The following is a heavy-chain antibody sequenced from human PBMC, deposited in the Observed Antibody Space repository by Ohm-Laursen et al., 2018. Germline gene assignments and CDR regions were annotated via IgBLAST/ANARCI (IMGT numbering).Heavy chain of an antibody. CDR3: ARALGYCSSTSCYESGMDV. D-gene: IGHD2-2*01. Sequence: ESSVKVSCKASGYTFTSYDINWVRQATGQGLEWMGWMNPNSGNTGYAQKFQGRVTMTRNTSISTAYMELSSLRSEDTAVYYCARALGYCSSTSCYESGMDVWGQGTTVTVSS. V-gene: IGHV1-8*01. CDR2: MNPNSGNT. J-gene: IGHJ6*02. CDR1: GYTFTSYD.